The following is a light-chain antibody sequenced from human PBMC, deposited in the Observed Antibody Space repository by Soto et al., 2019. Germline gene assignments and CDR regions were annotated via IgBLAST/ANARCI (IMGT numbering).Light chain of an antibody. CDR1: QSVSSD. J-gene: IGKJ1*01. V-gene: IGKV3-15*01. CDR2: GPS. Sequence: EIVMTQSPATLSVSPGERATLSCRASQSVSSDFAWYQQKPGQAPRLPIYGPSTRASGIPARFSGSGSGTEFTLTISSLHSEDFAVYYCQQYNNWPSWTFGQGTKVEI. CDR3: QQYNNWPSWT.